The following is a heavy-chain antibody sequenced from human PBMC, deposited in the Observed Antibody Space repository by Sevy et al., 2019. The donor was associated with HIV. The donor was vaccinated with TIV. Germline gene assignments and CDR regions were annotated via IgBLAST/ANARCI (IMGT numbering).Heavy chain of an antibody. Sequence: SETLSLTCGVSGESFSDYYWSWIRQPPRKGLEWIGEINYTGNTNDNPSLESRVRLSIDTSRKQFSLRLSSVTAADTAVYYCARVRRMGNQLWKADYWGQGTQVTVSS. CDR3: ARVRRMGNQLWKADY. CDR1: GESFSDYY. V-gene: IGHV4-34*01. CDR2: INYTGNT. D-gene: IGHD3-10*01. J-gene: IGHJ4*02.